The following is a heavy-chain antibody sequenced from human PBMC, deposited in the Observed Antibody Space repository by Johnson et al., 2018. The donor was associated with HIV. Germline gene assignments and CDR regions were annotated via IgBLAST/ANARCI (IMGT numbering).Heavy chain of an antibody. V-gene: IGHV3-9*01. CDR2: ISWNSGSI. D-gene: IGHD1-7*01. CDR3: AKDKLELQGAFDI. J-gene: IGHJ3*02. Sequence: LVESGGGLVQPGRSLRLSCAASGFTFDDYAMHWVRQAPGKGLEWVSGISWNSGSIGYAESVKGRFTISRDNAKNSMYMQMNSLRAEETALYYCAKDKLELQGAFDIWGQGTMVTVSS. CDR1: GFTFDDYA.